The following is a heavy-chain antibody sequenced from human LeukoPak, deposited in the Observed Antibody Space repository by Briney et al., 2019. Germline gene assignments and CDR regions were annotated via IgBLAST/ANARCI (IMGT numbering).Heavy chain of an antibody. CDR3: ARVGTLTGTSWFDP. V-gene: IGHV1-18*01. CDR2: ISAYNGNT. D-gene: IGHD1-7*01. J-gene: IGHJ5*02. CDR1: GGTFSSYA. Sequence: SSVKVSCKASGGTFSSYAISWVRQAPGQGLEWMGWISAYNGNTNYAQKLQGRVTMTTDTSTSTAYMELRSLRSDDTAVYYCARVGTLTGTSWFDPWGQGTLVTVSS.